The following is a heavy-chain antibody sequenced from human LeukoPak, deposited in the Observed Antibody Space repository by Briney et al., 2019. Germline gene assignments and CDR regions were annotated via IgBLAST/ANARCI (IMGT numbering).Heavy chain of an antibody. CDR3: AKDIDGSGSSFDY. J-gene: IGHJ4*02. CDR2: ISWNGGTI. D-gene: IGHD3-10*01. V-gene: IGHV3-9*01. CDR1: GFTFDDYA. Sequence: GGSLRLSCAASGFTFDDYAMHWVRQAPGKGLEWVSGISWNGGTIGYADSVKGRFTISRDNAKNSLYLQMNSLRAEDTALYYCAKDIDGSGSSFDYWGQGTLVTVSS.